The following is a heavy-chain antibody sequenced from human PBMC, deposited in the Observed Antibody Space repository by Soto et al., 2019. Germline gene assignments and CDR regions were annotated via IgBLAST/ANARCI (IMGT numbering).Heavy chain of an antibody. V-gene: IGHV3-23*01. CDR1: GFTFSSYA. CDR2: ISGSGGST. J-gene: IGHJ4*02. Sequence: EVQLLESGGGLVQPGGSLRLSCAASGFTFSSYAMSWVRQAPGKGLEWVSAISGSGGSTYYADSVKGRFTISRDNSKNTLFLQINSLRAEDTAVYYCAKDRGYSSSGLDYWGQGTLVTVSS. D-gene: IGHD6-6*01. CDR3: AKDRGYSSSGLDY.